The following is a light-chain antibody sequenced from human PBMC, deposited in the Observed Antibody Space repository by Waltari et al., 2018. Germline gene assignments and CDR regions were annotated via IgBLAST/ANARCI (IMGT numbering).Light chain of an antibody. CDR3: CSYVGGSRVL. V-gene: IGLV2-23*01. CDR2: DAP. CDR1: RRDIGAYNF. Sequence: QSVLTQPASVSGSPGQSNTISCTGTRRDIGAYNFVPWFQQLPGQAPRLLISDAPKRPSCVSYRFSGSKSGNTASLSISDLQAEDEADYYCCSYVGGSRVLFGGGTKLTV. J-gene: IGLJ2*01.